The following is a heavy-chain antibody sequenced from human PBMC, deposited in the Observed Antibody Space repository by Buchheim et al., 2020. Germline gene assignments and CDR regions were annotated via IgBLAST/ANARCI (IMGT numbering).Heavy chain of an antibody. D-gene: IGHD3-22*01. J-gene: IGHJ4*02. CDR2: IYYSGTT. V-gene: IGHV4-59*01. CDR1: GGSISSYY. Sequence: QVQLQESGPGLVKPSETLSLTCTVSGGSISSYYWSWIRRPPGKELEWIGYIYYSGTTNYHPSLKSRVTISLDASKNQFSLRLISATAADTAVYYCARGWGYDTTGYIRHYFDQWGQGAL. CDR3: ARGWGYDTTGYIRHYFDQ.